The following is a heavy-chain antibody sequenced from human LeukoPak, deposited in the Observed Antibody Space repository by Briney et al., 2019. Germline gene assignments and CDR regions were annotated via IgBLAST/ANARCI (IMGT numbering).Heavy chain of an antibody. V-gene: IGHV1-46*01. J-gene: IGHJ4*02. CDR1: GYTLTSYD. Sequence: EASVKVSCKASGYTLTSYDINWVRQATGQGLEWMGIINPSGGSTTYAQKFRGRLTMTRDMSTSTVYMELSSLRSEDTAVYYCARGSRPVYNLLTGKRYFDYWGQGTLLTVSS. CDR2: INPSGGST. D-gene: IGHD3-9*01. CDR3: ARGSRPVYNLLTGKRYFDY.